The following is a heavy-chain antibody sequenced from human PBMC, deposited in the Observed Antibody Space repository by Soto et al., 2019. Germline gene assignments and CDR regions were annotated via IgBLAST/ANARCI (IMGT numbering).Heavy chain of an antibody. CDR3: AAGHRYXXGYFDY. Sequence: SETLSLTCTVSGGSISSYYWSWIRQPPGKGLEWIGYIYYSGSTNYNPSLKSRVTISVDTSKNQFSLKLSSVTAADTAVYDCAAGHRYXXGYFDYWGQGTLVTVSS. CDR2: IYYSGST. J-gene: IGHJ4*03. V-gene: IGHV4-59*01. CDR1: GGSISSYY. D-gene: IGHD1-26*01.